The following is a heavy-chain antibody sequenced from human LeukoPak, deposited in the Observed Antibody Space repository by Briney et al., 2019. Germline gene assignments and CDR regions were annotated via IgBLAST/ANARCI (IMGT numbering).Heavy chain of an antibody. J-gene: IGHJ4*02. V-gene: IGHV4-38-2*01. D-gene: IGHD1-20*01. Sequence: ASETLSLTCAVSGYSINSGYYWGWIRQPPGKGLEWIGTIYHSGSTYYNPSLQSRVTISVDTSKNQFSLNLNSVTAADTAVYYCARLSLITGRGYYFDYWGQGTLVTVSS. CDR1: GYSINSGYY. CDR3: ARLSLITGRGYYFDY. CDR2: IYHSGST.